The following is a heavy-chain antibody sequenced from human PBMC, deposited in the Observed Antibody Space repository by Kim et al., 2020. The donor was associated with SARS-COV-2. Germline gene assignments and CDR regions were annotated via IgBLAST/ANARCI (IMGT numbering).Heavy chain of an antibody. Sequence: ASVKVSCKASGYTFSNYAIHWVRQAPGQRLECMGWTIGGNGNTYYSPKFQGRVTFTRDTSATTAYMELSSLRSEDTAIYYCARGGGPGLGYWGQGTLVTVTS. D-gene: IGHD2-15*01. V-gene: IGHV1-3*01. CDR1: GYTFSNYA. J-gene: IGHJ4*02. CDR2: TIGGNGNT. CDR3: ARGGGPGLGY.